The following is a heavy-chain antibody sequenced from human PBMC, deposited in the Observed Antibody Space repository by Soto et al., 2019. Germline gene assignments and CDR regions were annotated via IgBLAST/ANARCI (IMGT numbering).Heavy chain of an antibody. CDR3: ASSSTSGYGADWFDP. V-gene: IGHV4-30-2*01. CDR1: GGSISSGGYS. CDR2: IYHSGST. D-gene: IGHD2-2*01. Sequence: ASETLSLTCAVSGGSISSGGYSWIWIRQPPGKGLEWIGYIYHSGSTYYNPSLKSRVTISVDRSKNQFSLKLSSVTAADTAVYYCASSSTSGYGADWFDPWGQGTLVTVSS. J-gene: IGHJ5*02.